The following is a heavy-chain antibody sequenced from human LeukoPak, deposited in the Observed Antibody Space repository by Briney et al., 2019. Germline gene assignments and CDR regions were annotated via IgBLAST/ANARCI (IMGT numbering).Heavy chain of an antibody. J-gene: IGHJ4*02. CDR2: IRYDGSNK. D-gene: IGHD2-15*01. CDR1: GFTFSSYG. CDR3: AKDRVGAATRGYYFDY. V-gene: IGHV3-30*02. Sequence: SGGSLRLSCAASGFTFSSYGMHWVRQAPGKGLEWVAFIRYDGSNKYYADSVKGRFTISRDNSKNTLYLQMNSLRAEDTAVYYCAKDRVGAATRGYYFDYWGQGTLVTVSS.